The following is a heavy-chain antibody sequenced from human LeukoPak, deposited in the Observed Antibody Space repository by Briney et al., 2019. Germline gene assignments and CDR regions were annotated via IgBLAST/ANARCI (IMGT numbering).Heavy chain of an antibody. D-gene: IGHD3-22*01. CDR2: ISPSGGST. CDR1: GYTFTSYY. J-gene: IGHJ5*02. V-gene: IGHV1-46*01. Sequence: ASVKVSCKASGYTFTSYYMHWVRQAPGQGLEWMGIISPSGGSTSYAQKFQGRVTMTRDMSTSTVYMELSSLRSEDTAVYYCARAEDPVKRFDPWGQGTLVTVSS. CDR3: ARAEDPVKRFDP.